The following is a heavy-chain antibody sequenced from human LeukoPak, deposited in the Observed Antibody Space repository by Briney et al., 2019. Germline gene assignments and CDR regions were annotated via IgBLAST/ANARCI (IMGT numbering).Heavy chain of an antibody. CDR1: GGSISSYY. J-gene: IGHJ4*01. Sequence: SETLSLTCTVSGGSISSYYWSWIRQPPGKGLEWLGYIYYSGSTDYNPSLKSRVTISVDTSENQLSLKLSSVTAADTAVDYCARGSGLERRVSHFDYWGHGTLVTVSS. V-gene: IGHV4-59*01. CDR2: IYYSGST. CDR3: ARGSGLERRVSHFDY. D-gene: IGHD1-1*01.